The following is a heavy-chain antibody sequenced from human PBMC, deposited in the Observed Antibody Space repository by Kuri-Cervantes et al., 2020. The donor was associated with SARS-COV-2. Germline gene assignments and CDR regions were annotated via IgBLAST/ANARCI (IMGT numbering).Heavy chain of an antibody. CDR3: ARERTVAPRIVGEFDY. Sequence: ASVKVSCKASGGTFSSYAISWVRQAPGQGLEWMGWINPNSGGTDYAQKFQGRVTMTGDTSISTAYIEVSRLTSDDTALYYCARERTVAPRIVGEFDYWGQGTLVTVSS. V-gene: IGHV1-2*02. CDR1: GGTFSSYA. D-gene: IGHD6-19*01. CDR2: INPNSGGT. J-gene: IGHJ4*02.